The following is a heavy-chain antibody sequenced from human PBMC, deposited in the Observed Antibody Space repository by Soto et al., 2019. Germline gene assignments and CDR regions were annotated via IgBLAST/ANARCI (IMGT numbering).Heavy chain of an antibody. CDR3: ARELTTVTINWFDP. CDR1: GGSISSGGYY. CDR2: IYYSGST. Sequence: QVQLQESGPGLVKPSQTLSLTCTVSGGSISSGGYYWSWIRQHPGKGLEWIGYIYYSGSTYYNPSLKSRVTISVDTSKNQFSLKLSAVTAADTAVYYWARELTTVTINWFDPWGQGTLVTVSS. D-gene: IGHD4-17*01. J-gene: IGHJ5*02. V-gene: IGHV4-31*03.